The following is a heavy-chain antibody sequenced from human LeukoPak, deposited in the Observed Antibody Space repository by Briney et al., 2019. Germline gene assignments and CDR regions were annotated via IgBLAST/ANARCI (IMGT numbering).Heavy chain of an antibody. CDR1: GFTFSSYA. D-gene: IGHD6-19*01. Sequence: PGGSLRLSCAASGFTFSSYAMSWVRQAPGKGLEWVSAISGSGGRTYYADSVKGRFIISRDNSKNALYLQMNSLRAEDTAVYYCAKSQIAVGGTSRARLQKGFEYWGQGTLVTVSS. V-gene: IGHV3-23*01. CDR2: ISGSGGRT. J-gene: IGHJ4*02. CDR3: AKSQIAVGGTSRARLQKGFEY.